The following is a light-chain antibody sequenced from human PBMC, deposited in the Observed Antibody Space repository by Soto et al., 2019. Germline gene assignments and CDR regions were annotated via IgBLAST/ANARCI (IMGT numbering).Light chain of an antibody. CDR3: SSYTSSSRGV. V-gene: IGLV2-14*01. J-gene: IGLJ1*01. CDR2: DVS. Sequence: QSALTQPASVSGSPGQSITISCTGTSSDVGGYHYVSWYQQHPGKAPKLMIYDVSNRPSGVSNRFSGSKSGNTASLTISGLQAEDEADYYCSSYTSSSRGVFGTGTKLTVL. CDR1: SSDVGGYHY.